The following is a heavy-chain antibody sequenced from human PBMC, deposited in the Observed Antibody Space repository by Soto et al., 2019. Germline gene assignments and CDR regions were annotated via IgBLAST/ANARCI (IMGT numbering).Heavy chain of an antibody. Sequence: PGGSLRLSCAASGFTFSSYAMHWVRQAPGKGLEWVAVISYDGSNKYYADSVKGRFTISRDNSKNTLYLQMNSLRAEDTAVYYCASVVYYYDSSANSEFDYWGQGTLVTAPQ. CDR2: ISYDGSNK. CDR1: GFTFSSYA. V-gene: IGHV3-30-3*01. J-gene: IGHJ4*02. D-gene: IGHD3-22*01. CDR3: ASVVYYYDSSANSEFDY.